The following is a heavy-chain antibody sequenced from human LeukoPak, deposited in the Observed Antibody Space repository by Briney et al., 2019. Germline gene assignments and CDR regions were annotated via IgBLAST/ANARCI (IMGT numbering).Heavy chain of an antibody. CDR1: GFTFSRYW. J-gene: IGHJ5*02. CDR2: INPDGSTT. CDR3: VRVLSGSWDWFDP. Sequence: GGSLRLSCAASGFTFSRYWIHWVRQAPGKGLEWVSRINPDGSTTTYADSVKGRFTISRGNAKNTVYLQMNSLRAEDTALYHCVRVLSGSWDWFDPWGQGTLVTVSS. V-gene: IGHV3-74*01. D-gene: IGHD3-22*01.